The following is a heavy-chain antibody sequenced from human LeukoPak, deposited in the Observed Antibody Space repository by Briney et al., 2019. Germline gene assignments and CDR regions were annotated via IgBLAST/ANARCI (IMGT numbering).Heavy chain of an antibody. Sequence: GRSLRLSCAASGFTFDDYAMHWVRQAPGKGLEWVSGISWNSGSIGYADSVKGRFTISRDNAKNSLHLQMNSLRAEDTALYYCAKDRSLRGSGFDPWGQGTLVTVSS. CDR2: ISWNSGSI. V-gene: IGHV3-9*01. J-gene: IGHJ5*02. CDR3: AKDRSLRGSGFDP. CDR1: GFTFDDYA. D-gene: IGHD3-16*02.